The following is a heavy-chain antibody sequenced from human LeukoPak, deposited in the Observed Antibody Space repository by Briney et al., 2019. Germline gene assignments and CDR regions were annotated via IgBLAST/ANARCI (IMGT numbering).Heavy chain of an antibody. CDR2: IYTRGST. D-gene: IGHD3-10*01. V-gene: IGHV4-4*07. CDR3: ARGGTYGSGRHQHTTLDY. Sequence: PSETLSLTCTVSGGSISNDYWSWIRQAAGKELEWIGRIYTRGSTNYNPSLKSRVTISLDKSKKQFSLNLNSVTAADTAVYYCARGGTYGSGRHQHTTLDYWGQGTLVTVSS. CDR1: GGSISNDY. J-gene: IGHJ4*02.